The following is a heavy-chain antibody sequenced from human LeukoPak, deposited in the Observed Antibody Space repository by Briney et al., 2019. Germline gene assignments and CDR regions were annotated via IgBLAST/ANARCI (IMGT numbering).Heavy chain of an antibody. D-gene: IGHD5-18*01. CDR1: GASISGYL. V-gene: IGHV4-59*03. CDR2: VYDSGNT. J-gene: IGHJ6*03. Sequence: SETLSLTCTVSGASISGYLWTWIRQPPGKGLGWVGYVYDSGNTNYHPSLRGRVTISLNTYKKQFSLTPRPLAATGPAVYYCAVSGYSYGLGFRDYYYYIDVWGKGTTVTVSS. CDR3: AVSGYSYGLGFRDYYYYIDV.